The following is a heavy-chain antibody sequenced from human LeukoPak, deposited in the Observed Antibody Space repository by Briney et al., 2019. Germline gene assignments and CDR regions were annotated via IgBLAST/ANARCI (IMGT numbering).Heavy chain of an antibody. D-gene: IGHD3-22*01. V-gene: IGHV4-4*07. CDR1: GDSFGDYY. J-gene: IGHJ4*02. Sequence: SETLSLTCTVSGDSFGDYYWSWIRQPAGKGLEWIGRIYTSGSTTYNPSLKSRVTMSVDTSKSQFSLKLSSVTAADTTVYYCARGHRSTGYYFYFDYWGQGTLVTVSS. CDR3: ARGHRSTGYYFYFDY. CDR2: IYTSGST.